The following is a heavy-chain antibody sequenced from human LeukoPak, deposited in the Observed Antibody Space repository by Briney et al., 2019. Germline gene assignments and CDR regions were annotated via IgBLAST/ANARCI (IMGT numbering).Heavy chain of an antibody. V-gene: IGHV4-39*01. D-gene: IGHD1-26*01. CDR2: IYYSGST. CDR1: GGSISSGSYY. Sequence: PSETLSLTCTVSGGSISSGSYYWGWIRQPPGKGLEWIGSIYYSGSTYYNPSLKSRVTISVDTSKNQFSLKLSSVTAADTAVYYCARHAIVGATTGAFDIWGQGTMVTVSS. J-gene: IGHJ3*02. CDR3: ARHAIVGATTGAFDI.